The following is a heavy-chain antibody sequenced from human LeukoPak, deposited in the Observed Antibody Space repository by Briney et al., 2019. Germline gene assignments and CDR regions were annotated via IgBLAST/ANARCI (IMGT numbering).Heavy chain of an antibody. CDR3: ARHRRGAIWFGELRRGHYYYGMDV. D-gene: IGHD3-10*01. CDR2: IYPGDSDT. Sequence: GESLKISCKGSGYSFTSYWIGWVRQMPGKGLEWMGIIYPGDSDTRYSPSFQGQVTISADKSISTAYLQWSSLKASDTAMYYCARHRRGAIWFGELRRGHYYYGMDVWGQGTTVTVSS. CDR1: GYSFTSYW. V-gene: IGHV5-51*01. J-gene: IGHJ6*02.